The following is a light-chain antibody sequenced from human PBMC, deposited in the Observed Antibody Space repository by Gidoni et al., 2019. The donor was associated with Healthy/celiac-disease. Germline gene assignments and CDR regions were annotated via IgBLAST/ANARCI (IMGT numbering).Light chain of an antibody. CDR2: AAS. J-gene: IGKJ5*01. CDR3: QQSYSTPSIT. CDR1: QSISSY. V-gene: IGKV1-39*01. Sequence: RASQSISSYLNWYQQKPGKAPKLLIYAASSLQSGVPSRFRGSGSGTAFTLTISSLQPEDFATYYCQQSYSTPSITFGQGTRLEIK.